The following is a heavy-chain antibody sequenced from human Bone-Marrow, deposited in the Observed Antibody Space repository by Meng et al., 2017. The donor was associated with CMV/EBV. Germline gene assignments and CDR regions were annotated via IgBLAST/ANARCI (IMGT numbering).Heavy chain of an antibody. CDR2: IYWNDDK. Sequence: SAPTLVKPTQTITLTYTFSRFSLSTSGVGVGWIRQPPGKALEWLALIYWNDDKRYSPSLKSRLTITKDTSKNQVVLTMTNMDPVDTATYYCAHSGPSGYYDFWSGYEYYYYYGMDVWGQGTTVTVSS. J-gene: IGHJ6*02. CDR1: RFSLSTSGVG. CDR3: AHSGPSGYYDFWSGYEYYYYYGMDV. V-gene: IGHV2-5*01. D-gene: IGHD3-3*01.